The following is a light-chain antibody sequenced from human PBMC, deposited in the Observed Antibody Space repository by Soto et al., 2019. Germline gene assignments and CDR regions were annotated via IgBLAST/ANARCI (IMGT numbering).Light chain of an antibody. CDR2: DAS. V-gene: IGKV1-5*01. CDR1: QTISSW. J-gene: IGKJ5*01. Sequence: DIQMTQSPSNLSASVGGRVSMTCRGSQTISSWLAWYQQKPGKAPNLVIYDASTLERGVPSRFSGSGSGTEVTLTIDRLQKDDGATYYCQQSHTSSITFGQGTRLEIK. CDR3: QQSHTSSIT.